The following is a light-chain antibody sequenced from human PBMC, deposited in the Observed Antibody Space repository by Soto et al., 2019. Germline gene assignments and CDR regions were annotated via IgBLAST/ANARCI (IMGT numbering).Light chain of an antibody. V-gene: IGLV2-14*01. Sequence: QSVLTQPASVSGSPGQSITISCTGTSSDAGGYNDVSWYQQHPGKAPKLMIYEVSNRPSGVSNRFSGSKSGNTASLTISGLQAEDEADYYCSSYTSSSTSVVFGGGTKLTVL. CDR3: SSYTSSSTSVV. CDR1: SSDAGGYND. CDR2: EVS. J-gene: IGLJ2*01.